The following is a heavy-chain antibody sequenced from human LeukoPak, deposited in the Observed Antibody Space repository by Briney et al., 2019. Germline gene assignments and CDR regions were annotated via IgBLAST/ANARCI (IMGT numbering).Heavy chain of an antibody. CDR2: ISGSGGTT. J-gene: IGHJ4*02. D-gene: IGHD5-18*01. V-gene: IGHV3-23*01. CDR1: GFTFSSYA. CDR3: ASSSGYSYGYLGPYYFDY. Sequence: GGSLRLSCAASGFTFSSYAMSWVRQAPGKGLEWVSTISGSGGTTYYADSVKGRFTISRDNSKNTLYLQMNSLRAEDTAVYYCASSSGYSYGYLGPYYFDYWGQGTLVTVSS.